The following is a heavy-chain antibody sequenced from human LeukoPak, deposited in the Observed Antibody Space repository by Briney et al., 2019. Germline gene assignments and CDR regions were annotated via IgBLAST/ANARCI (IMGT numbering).Heavy chain of an antibody. V-gene: IGHV1-69*01. J-gene: IGHJ5*02. D-gene: IGHD2-2*01. CDR1: GGTFSSYA. Sequence: GSSVKVSCKASGGTFSSYAISWVRQAPGQGLEWMGGIIPIFGTANYAQKFQGRVTITADESTSTAYMELSSLRSEDTAVYYCARGYCSSTSCSTYNWFDPWGQGTLVTVSS. CDR3: ARGYCSSTSCSTYNWFDP. CDR2: IIPIFGTA.